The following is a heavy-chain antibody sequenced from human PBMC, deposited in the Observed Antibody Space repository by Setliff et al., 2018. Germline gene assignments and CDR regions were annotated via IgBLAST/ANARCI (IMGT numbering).Heavy chain of an antibody. V-gene: IGHV4-59*11. CDR3: TVYNTGSSKDHY. Sequence: SETLSLTCTVSGGSISSRYWSWIRQPPGKGLEWIGSIYYSGSTNYNPSLKSRVTISVDTSKNQFSLKLSSVTAADTALYYCTVYNTGSSKDHYWGQGTPVTSPQ. D-gene: IGHD2-8*02. J-gene: IGHJ4*02. CDR2: IYYSGST. CDR1: GGSISSRY.